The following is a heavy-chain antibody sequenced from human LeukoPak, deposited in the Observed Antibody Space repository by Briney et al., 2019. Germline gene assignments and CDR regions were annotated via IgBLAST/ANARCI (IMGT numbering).Heavy chain of an antibody. D-gene: IGHD6-13*01. CDR3: ARESSSSTWTFHY. CDR2: INPNTGDT. Sequence: ASVKVSCKASGYTFTGYYMHWVRQAPGQGLEWMGWINPNTGDTNYAQKFQGRVTMTRDTSISTAYMELSRLTSDDTAVYYCARESSSSTWTFHYWRQGTLVTVSS. V-gene: IGHV1-2*02. J-gene: IGHJ4*02. CDR1: GYTFTGYY.